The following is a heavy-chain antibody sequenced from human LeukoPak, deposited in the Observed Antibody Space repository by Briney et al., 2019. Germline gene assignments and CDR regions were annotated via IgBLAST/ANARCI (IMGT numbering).Heavy chain of an antibody. CDR3: ARYARGVLFDY. CDR1: GYSISSGYY. J-gene: IGHJ4*02. Sequence: PSETLSLTCTVSGYSISSGYYWGWIRQPPGMGLEGIGSIYRSGSTYYNPSLKSRVTMSVDTSKNQFSLRLSSVTAADTAVYYCARYARGVLFDYWGQGTLVTVSS. D-gene: IGHD3-10*01. V-gene: IGHV4-38-2*02. CDR2: IYRSGST.